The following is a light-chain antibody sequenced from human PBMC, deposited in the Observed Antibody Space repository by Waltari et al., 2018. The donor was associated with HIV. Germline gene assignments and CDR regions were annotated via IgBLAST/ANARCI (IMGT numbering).Light chain of an antibody. CDR3: QQAKNFPRT. CDR2: EAS. J-gene: IGKJ4*02. CDR1: QNISNT. V-gene: IGKV1-5*03. Sequence: DIQMTQSPSSVSASVGGSVTITCRASQNISNTLAWYQQKPGKAPRLLIYEASRLEAGVPSRFKGSGFRSKFTLAISNLQPEDFVSYYCQQAKNFPRTFGGGTRVE.